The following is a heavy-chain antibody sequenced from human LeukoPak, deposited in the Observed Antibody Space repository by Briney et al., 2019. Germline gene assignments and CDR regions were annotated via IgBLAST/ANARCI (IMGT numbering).Heavy chain of an antibody. Sequence: PGGSLRLSCAASGFTFSSYAMSWVRQAPGKGLEWVSAISGGYTAATDYADSVKGRFTIPRDNYDNTLYLEMNSLRAEDTALYYCAKARDAYNYYWFDPWGQGTLVTVSS. D-gene: IGHD5-24*01. CDR3: AKARDAYNYYWFDP. CDR1: GFTFSSYA. CDR2: ISGGYTAAT. J-gene: IGHJ5*02. V-gene: IGHV3-23*01.